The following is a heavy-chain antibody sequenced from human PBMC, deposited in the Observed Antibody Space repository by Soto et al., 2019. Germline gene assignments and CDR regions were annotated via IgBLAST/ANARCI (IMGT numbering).Heavy chain of an antibody. Sequence: PGGSLRLSCAASGFSFRDYDMHWVRQPIGKGLEWVSGLGAADDPYYVASVKGRFSVSRDNVKNSLYLQLNNLRVDDTAVYFCARAYLGRLPRRADYYYAMDVWGRGTTVTVSS. CDR2: LGAADDP. CDR3: ARAYLGRLPRRADYYYAMDV. D-gene: IGHD1-26*01. V-gene: IGHV3-13*05. J-gene: IGHJ6*02. CDR1: GFSFRDYD.